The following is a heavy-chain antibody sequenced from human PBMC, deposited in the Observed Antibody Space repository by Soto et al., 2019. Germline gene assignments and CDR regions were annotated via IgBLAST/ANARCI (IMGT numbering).Heavy chain of an antibody. J-gene: IGHJ5*02. D-gene: IGHD2-2*01. V-gene: IGHV4-4*02. CDR1: SGSISSSNW. Sequence: PSETLSLTCAVSSGSISSSNWWSWVRQPPGKGLKWIGEIYHSGSTNYNPSLKSRVTISVDKSKNQFSLKLSSVTAADTAVYYCARGLVSDCSSTSCYDWFDPWGQGTLVTVSS. CDR2: IYHSGST. CDR3: ARGLVSDCSSTSCYDWFDP.